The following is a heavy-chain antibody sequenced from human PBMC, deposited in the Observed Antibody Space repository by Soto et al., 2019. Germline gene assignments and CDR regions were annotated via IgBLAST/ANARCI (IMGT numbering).Heavy chain of an antibody. Sequence: GGSLRLSCAASGITFSSYAMSWVRQAPGKGLEWVSAISGSGGSTYYADSVKGRFTISRDNSKNTLYLQMNSLRAEDTAVYYRAKDRPNWNYHYWGQGTLVTVSS. J-gene: IGHJ4*02. CDR3: AKDRPNWNYHY. D-gene: IGHD1-7*01. CDR2: ISGSGGST. V-gene: IGHV3-23*01. CDR1: GITFSSYA.